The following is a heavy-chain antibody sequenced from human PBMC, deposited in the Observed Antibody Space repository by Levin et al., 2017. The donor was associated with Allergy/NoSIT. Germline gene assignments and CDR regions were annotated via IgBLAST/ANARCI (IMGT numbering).Heavy chain of an antibody. Sequence: TGGSLRLSCTTSGLTFNNAWMNWVRQAPGKGLEWVGRIKTKTEGGTTDDAAPVKGRFTISRDDSKNTLYLQMNSLETADTAVYYCTTVNSGWHAADYWGQGTLVTVSS. CDR2: IKTKTEGGTT. V-gene: IGHV3-15*01. CDR3: TTVNSGWHAADY. CDR1: GLTFNNAW. J-gene: IGHJ4*02. D-gene: IGHD6-19*01.